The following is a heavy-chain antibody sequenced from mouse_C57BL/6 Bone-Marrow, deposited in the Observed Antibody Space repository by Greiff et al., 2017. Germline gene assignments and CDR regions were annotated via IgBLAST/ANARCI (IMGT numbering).Heavy chain of an antibody. Sequence: QVQLQQPGAELVKPGASVKMSCKASGYTFTSYWINWVKQRPGQGLEWIGDIYPGSGSTNYNEKFKSKATLTVDTSSSTAYRQLSSLTSEDSAVYYCARDGYYVPWYFGVWGTGATVTVSS. CDR3: ARDGYYVPWYFGV. V-gene: IGHV1-55*01. CDR2: IYPGSGST. CDR1: GYTFTSYW. J-gene: IGHJ1*03. D-gene: IGHD2-3*01.